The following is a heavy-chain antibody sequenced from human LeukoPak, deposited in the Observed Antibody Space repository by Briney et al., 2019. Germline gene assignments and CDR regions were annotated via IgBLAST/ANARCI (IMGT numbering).Heavy chain of an antibody. Sequence: SETLSLTCTVSGGSIRSYYWSWIRQPPGKGLEWIGYIYYSGSTNYNPSLKSRVTISVDTSKNQFSLKLSSVTAADTAVYYCARTLSSNWYSMDVWGQGTTVTVSS. J-gene: IGHJ6*02. CDR2: IYYSGST. D-gene: IGHD6-13*01. CDR3: ARTLSSNWYSMDV. V-gene: IGHV4-59*01. CDR1: GGSIRSYY.